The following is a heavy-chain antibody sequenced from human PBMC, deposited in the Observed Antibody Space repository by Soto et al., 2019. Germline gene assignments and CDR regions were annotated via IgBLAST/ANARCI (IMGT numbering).Heavy chain of an antibody. D-gene: IGHD3-22*01. CDR1: GYTFTGYY. Sequence: GASVKVSCKASGYTFTGYYIHWVRQAPGQGLEWMGWINPNSGGTDYAQKFQGRVTMTRDTSISAAYMELSGLRSDDTAIYYCARTPGVITVISAFDHWGQGTPVTVSS. V-gene: IGHV1-2*02. CDR3: ARTPGVITVISAFDH. CDR2: INPNSGGT. J-gene: IGHJ4*02.